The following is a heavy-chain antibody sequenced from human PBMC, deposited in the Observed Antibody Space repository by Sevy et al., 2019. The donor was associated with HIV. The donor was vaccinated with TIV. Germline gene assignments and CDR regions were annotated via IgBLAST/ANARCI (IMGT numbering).Heavy chain of an antibody. Sequence: GGSLRLSCAASRLTFRNYGMHWVRQAPGKGLEWLAVISYDGSKKYYGDSVKGRFTISRDNSKNTLYLQMNSLRPEDTAVYYCAKEGGVITLVPAAMEYWGQGTLVTVSS. CDR3: AKEGGVITLVPAAMEY. CDR1: RLTFRNYG. J-gene: IGHJ4*02. V-gene: IGHV3-30*18. D-gene: IGHD2-2*01. CDR2: ISYDGSKK.